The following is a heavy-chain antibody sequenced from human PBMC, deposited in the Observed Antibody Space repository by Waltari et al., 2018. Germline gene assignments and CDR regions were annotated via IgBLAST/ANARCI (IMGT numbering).Heavy chain of an antibody. CDR1: GYSISSGYY. CDR3: AGRKAVKPFDY. J-gene: IGHJ4*02. CDR2: IYYSGST. Sequence: QVQLQESGPGLVKPSETLSITCAVSGYSISSGYYWGWIRQPPGKGLEWIGYIYYSGSTNYNPSLKSRVTISVDTSKNQFSLKLSSVTAADTAVYYCAGRKAVKPFDYWGQGTLVTVSS. V-gene: IGHV4-61*01. D-gene: IGHD4-17*01.